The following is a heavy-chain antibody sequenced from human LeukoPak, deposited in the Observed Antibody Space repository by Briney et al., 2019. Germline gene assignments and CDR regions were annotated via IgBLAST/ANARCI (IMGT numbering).Heavy chain of an antibody. J-gene: IGHJ3*02. CDR1: GYTFTSYG. Sequence: ASVKVSCKASGYTFTSYGISWVRQAPGQGLEWMGWISAYNGNSNYAQKLQGRVTMTTDTSTSTAYMELRSLRSDDTAVHYCARDGDVVVPAATDDAFDIWGQGTMVTVSS. V-gene: IGHV1-18*04. CDR2: ISAYNGNS. D-gene: IGHD2-2*01. CDR3: ARDGDVVVPAATDDAFDI.